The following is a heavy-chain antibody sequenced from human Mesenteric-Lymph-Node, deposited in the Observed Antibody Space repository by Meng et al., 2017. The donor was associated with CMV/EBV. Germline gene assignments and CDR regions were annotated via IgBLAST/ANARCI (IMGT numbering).Heavy chain of an antibody. J-gene: IGHJ3*02. CDR2: IYSGGRT. V-gene: IGHV3-66*02. Sequence: GESLKISCAASRFTVSSNYMTWVRQAPGKGLEWVSVIYSGGRTYYADSVKGRFTISRDNSKNTLYLQMNSLRAEDTAVYYCARDTFWGAFDIWGQGTMVTVSS. CDR1: RFTVSSNY. CDR3: ARDTFWGAFDI. D-gene: IGHD2/OR15-2a*01.